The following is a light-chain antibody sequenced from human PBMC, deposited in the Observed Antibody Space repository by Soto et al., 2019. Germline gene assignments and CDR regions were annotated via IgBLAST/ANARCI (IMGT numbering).Light chain of an antibody. J-gene: IGKJ2*01. CDR1: QSVSGSF. CDR2: AAS. Sequence: EVVLTQSPGTLSLSPGERATLSCRASQSVSGSFLAWDQQKPGQAPRLLIHAASTGATGIPARFRGSGSGTDFTLTISSLEPEDSAVYFCHQYADSPQTFGQGTKVEIK. V-gene: IGKV3-20*01. CDR3: HQYADSPQT.